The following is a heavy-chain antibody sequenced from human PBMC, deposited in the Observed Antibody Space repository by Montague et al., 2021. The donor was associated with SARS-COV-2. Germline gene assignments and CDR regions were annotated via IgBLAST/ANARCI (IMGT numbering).Heavy chain of an antibody. V-gene: IGHV2-70*04. Sequence: PVLVTPTQTLTLTCTFSGFSLSTSGMRASWIRQPPGKALEWLARIGWDDDKFYSTSLKTRLTISKDTSKNQVVLTMTNMDPVDTATYYCARSYYDILTAYYTPFDYWGQGTLVTVSS. D-gene: IGHD3-9*01. CDR2: IGWDDDK. CDR3: ARSYYDILTAYYTPFDY. J-gene: IGHJ4*02. CDR1: GFSLSTSGMR.